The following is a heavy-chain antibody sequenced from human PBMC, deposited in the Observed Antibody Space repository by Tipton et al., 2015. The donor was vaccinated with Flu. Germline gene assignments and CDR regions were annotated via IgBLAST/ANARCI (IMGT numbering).Heavy chain of an antibody. V-gene: IGHV1-46*01. D-gene: IGHD6-19*01. Sequence: QLVQSGAEVKKPGASVTVSCKASGYTISDYYIHWVRQAPGQGPEWMGIINPSGGSTDYAPTLRCRVTMTTDTSTGTVYMSLSSLISDDTAVDYCVRSIAVAYALDIWGRGTVVIVSS. CDR3: VRSIAVAYALDI. CDR2: INPSGGST. J-gene: IGHJ3*02. CDR1: GYTISDYY.